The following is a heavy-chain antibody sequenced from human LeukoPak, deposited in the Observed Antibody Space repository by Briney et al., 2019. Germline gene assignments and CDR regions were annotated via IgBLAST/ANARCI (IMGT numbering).Heavy chain of an antibody. D-gene: IGHD5-12*01. V-gene: IGHV1-69*13. J-gene: IGHJ4*02. CDR2: IIPIFGTA. CDR3: ARVGGYDTHFDY. CDR1: GGTFSSYA. Sequence: SVKVSCKASGGTFSSYAISWVRQAPGQGLEWMRGIIPIFGTANYAQKFQGRVTITADESTSTAYMELSSLRPEDTAVYYCARVGGYDTHFDYWGQGTLVTVSS.